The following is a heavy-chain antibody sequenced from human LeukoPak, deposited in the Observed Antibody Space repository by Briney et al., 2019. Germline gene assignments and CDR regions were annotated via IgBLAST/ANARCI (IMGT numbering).Heavy chain of an antibody. D-gene: IGHD3-16*01. CDR2: ISFDGSNK. V-gene: IGHV3-30-3*01. CDR1: GFPFNAYW. Sequence: GGSLRLSCAASGFPFNAYWMTWVRQAPGKGLEWVAVISFDGSNKYYADSVKGRFTISRDNSKNTLYLQMNSLRAEDTAVYYCAREELGSSLGFDPWGQGTLVTVSS. CDR3: AREELGSSLGFDP. J-gene: IGHJ5*02.